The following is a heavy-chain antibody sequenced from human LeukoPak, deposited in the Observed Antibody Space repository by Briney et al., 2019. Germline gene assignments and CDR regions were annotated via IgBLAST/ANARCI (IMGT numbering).Heavy chain of an antibody. Sequence: GGSLRLSCAASGFTFSSYSMNWVRQAPGKGLEWVSSISSSGSYIYYADSVKGRFTISRDNSKNTLYLQMNSLRAEDTAVYYCAKDTSAYYDILTGYYLGGIDYWGQGTLVTVSS. CDR1: GFTFSSYS. D-gene: IGHD3-9*01. CDR3: AKDTSAYYDILTGYYLGGIDY. CDR2: ISSSGSYI. V-gene: IGHV3-21*01. J-gene: IGHJ4*02.